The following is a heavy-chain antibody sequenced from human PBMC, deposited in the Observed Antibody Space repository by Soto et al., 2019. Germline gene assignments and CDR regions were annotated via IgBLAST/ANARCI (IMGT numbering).Heavy chain of an antibody. CDR2: INAGNGNT. D-gene: IGHD6-19*01. Sequence: QVQLVQSGAEVKKPGASVKVSCKASGYTFTSYAMHWVRQAPGQRLEWMGWINAGNGNTKYSQKFQGRVTITRDTSASTAYMELSSLRSEDTAIYYCARGLAVAYSPALLWGQGTLLTVYS. V-gene: IGHV1-3*01. CDR3: ARGLAVAYSPALL. J-gene: IGHJ4*02. CDR1: GYTFTSYA.